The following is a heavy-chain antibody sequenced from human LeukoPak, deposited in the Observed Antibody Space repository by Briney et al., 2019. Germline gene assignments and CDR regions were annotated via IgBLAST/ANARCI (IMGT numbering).Heavy chain of an antibody. V-gene: IGHV4-34*01. CDR1: GGSFSGYY. D-gene: IGHD3-22*01. CDR3: ARYYYDSSGYLRVPHTGDAFDI. CDR2: IYYSGST. J-gene: IGHJ3*02. Sequence: PSETLSLTCAVYGGSFSGYYWSWIRQPPGKGLEWIGSIYYSGSTYHNPSLKSRVTISVDTSKNQFSLKLSSVTAADTAVYYCARYYYDSSGYLRVPHTGDAFDIWGQGTMVTVSS.